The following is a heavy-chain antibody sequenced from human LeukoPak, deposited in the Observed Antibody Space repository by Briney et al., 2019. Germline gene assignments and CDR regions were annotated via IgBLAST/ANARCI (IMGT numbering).Heavy chain of an antibody. CDR1: GGTFSSST. CDR3: AGVAAGGPFAF. CDR2: IIPFFGSA. Sequence: SVKVSCKASGGTFSSSTISWVRQAPGQGLEWMGGIIPFFGSANYAQSFQDRLTITADESTSTAYMELSGLRSEDTAVYYCAGVAAGGPFAFWGRGTLVPVPS. J-gene: IGHJ4*02. D-gene: IGHD6-13*01. V-gene: IGHV1-69*13.